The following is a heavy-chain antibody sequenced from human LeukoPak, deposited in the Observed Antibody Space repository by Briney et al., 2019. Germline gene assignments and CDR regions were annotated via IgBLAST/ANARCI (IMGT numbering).Heavy chain of an antibody. Sequence: GGSLRLSCAASGFTFSSYEMNWVRQAPGKGLEWVSYISSSGSTIYYADSVKGRFTISRDNAKNSPYLQMNSLRAEDTAVYYCAELGITMIGGVWGKGTAVTISS. D-gene: IGHD3-10*02. CDR2: ISSSGSTI. V-gene: IGHV3-48*03. J-gene: IGHJ6*04. CDR1: GFTFSSYE. CDR3: AELGITMIGGV.